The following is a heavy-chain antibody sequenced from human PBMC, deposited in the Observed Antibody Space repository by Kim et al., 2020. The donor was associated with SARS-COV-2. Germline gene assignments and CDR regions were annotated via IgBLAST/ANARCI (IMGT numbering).Heavy chain of an antibody. D-gene: IGHD2-2*01. CDR2: INHSGST. J-gene: IGHJ3*02. CDR1: GGSFSGYY. Sequence: SETLSLTCAVYGGSFSGYYWSWIRQPPGKGLEWIGEINHSGSTNYNPSLKSRVTISVDTSKNQFSLKLSSVTAADTAVYYCARYPYCSSTSCYLDAFDIWGQGTMVTVSS. CDR3: ARYPYCSSTSCYLDAFDI. V-gene: IGHV4-34*01.